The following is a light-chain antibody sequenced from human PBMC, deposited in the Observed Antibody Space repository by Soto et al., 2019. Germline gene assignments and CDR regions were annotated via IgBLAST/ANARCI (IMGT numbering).Light chain of an antibody. J-gene: IGKJ1*01. Sequence: VMTQSPVTLSVSPGETATLSCKAGQNILRTLAWYQQKPGQPPRLLIYGASTRVTGIPARFSGNGSGTEFTLTISSLQSEDFAVYYCHQYNNWPPWTVGQGTKVEV. V-gene: IGKV3D-15*01. CDR3: HQYNNWPPWT. CDR2: GAS. CDR1: QNILRT.